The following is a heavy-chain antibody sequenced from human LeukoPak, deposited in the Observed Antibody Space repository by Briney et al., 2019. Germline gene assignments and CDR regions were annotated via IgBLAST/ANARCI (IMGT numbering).Heavy chain of an antibody. Sequence: SETLSLTCAVYGGSFSGYYWSWIRQPPGKGLEWIGEINHSGSTNYKPSLKSRVTISVDTSKNQFSLKLSSVTAADTAVYYCARGRVVGAGNWFDPWGQGTLVTVSS. CDR1: GGSFSGYY. D-gene: IGHD1-26*01. V-gene: IGHV4-34*01. CDR3: ARGRVVGAGNWFDP. J-gene: IGHJ5*02. CDR2: INHSGST.